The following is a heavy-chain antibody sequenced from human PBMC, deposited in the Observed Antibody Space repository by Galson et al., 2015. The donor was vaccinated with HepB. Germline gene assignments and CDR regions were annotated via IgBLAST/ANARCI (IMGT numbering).Heavy chain of an antibody. CDR3: ARAYRSAAGYEGLDV. CDR1: GGSISSGGYS. D-gene: IGHD6-13*01. V-gene: IGHV4-30-4*07. CDR2: IYYSGAT. J-gene: IGHJ6*02. Sequence: TLSLTCAVSGGSISSGGYSWSWIRQPPGKGLEWIGYIYYSGATHYNPSLKSRVTISADTSKIQFSLKLSSVTAADSAVYYCARAYRSAAGYEGLDVWGQGTTVTVSS.